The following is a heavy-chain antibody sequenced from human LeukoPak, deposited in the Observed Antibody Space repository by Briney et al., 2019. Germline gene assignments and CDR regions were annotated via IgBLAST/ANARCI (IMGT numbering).Heavy chain of an antibody. CDR1: GGSFSGYY. J-gene: IGHJ4*02. D-gene: IGHD1-26*01. V-gene: IGHV4-34*01. CDR2: INHSGST. CDR3: ARAIVGATVDY. Sequence: PSGTLSLTCAVYGGSFSGYYWSWIRQSPGKGLEWIGEINHSGSTNYNPSLKSRVTIPVDTYKHKSSLKLSSVTGADTAVYYCARAIVGATVDYWGQGTVVTVSS.